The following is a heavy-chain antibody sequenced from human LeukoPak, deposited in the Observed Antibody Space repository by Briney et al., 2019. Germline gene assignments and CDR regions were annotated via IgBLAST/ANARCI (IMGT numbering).Heavy chain of an antibody. D-gene: IGHD3-22*01. V-gene: IGHV4-34*01. J-gene: IGHJ4*02. CDR1: GGSFSGYY. CDR3: ARGLRRYYDSWYYLDY. CDR2: INHSGST. Sequence: PSETLSLTCAVYGGSFSGYYWSWIRQPPGKGLEWIGEINHSGSTNYNPSLKSRVTISVDTSKNQFSLKLSSVTAADTAVYYCARGLRRYYDSWYYLDYWGQGTLVTVSS.